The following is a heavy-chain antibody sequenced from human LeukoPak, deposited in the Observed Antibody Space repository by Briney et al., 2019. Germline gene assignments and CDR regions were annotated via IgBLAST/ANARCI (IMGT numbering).Heavy chain of an antibody. V-gene: IGHV1-2*02. CDR3: ARDWGVVRGVKGPTFDY. D-gene: IGHD3-10*01. Sequence: GASVKVSCKASGYTFTAYYMHWVRQAPGQGLEWMGWINPNSGGTNYAQKFQGRVTMTRDTSTSTACMELRSLRSDDTAVYYCARDWGVVRGVKGPTFDYWGQGTLVTVSS. CDR2: INPNSGGT. J-gene: IGHJ4*02. CDR1: GYTFTAYY.